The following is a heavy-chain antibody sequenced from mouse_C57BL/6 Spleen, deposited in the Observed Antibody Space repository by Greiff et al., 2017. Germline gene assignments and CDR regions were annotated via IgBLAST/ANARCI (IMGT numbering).Heavy chain of an antibody. Sequence: QVQLQQSGPELVKPGASVKLSCKASGYTFTSYDINWVKQRPGQGLEWIGWIYPRDGSTKYNEKFKGKATLTVDTSSSTAYMELHSLTSEDSAVYFWAKPHYCGSSFYAMDYWGQGTSVTVSS. V-gene: IGHV1-85*01. D-gene: IGHD1-1*01. J-gene: IGHJ4*01. CDR1: GYTFTSYD. CDR2: IYPRDGST. CDR3: AKPHYCGSSFYAMDY.